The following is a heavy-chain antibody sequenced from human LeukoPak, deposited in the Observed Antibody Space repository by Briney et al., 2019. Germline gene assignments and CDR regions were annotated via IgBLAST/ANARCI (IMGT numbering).Heavy chain of an antibody. CDR3: ARLERTVALLYY. Sequence: SETLSLTCTVSGGSISSSDYYWGWIRQPPGKELEWIGTIYYSGSTSYNPSLKSRVTISVDTSKNQFSLKLSSVTAADTAVYYCARLERTVALLYYWGQGTLVNV. V-gene: IGHV4-39*01. CDR1: GGSISSSDYY. J-gene: IGHJ4*02. CDR2: IYYSGST. D-gene: IGHD6-19*01.